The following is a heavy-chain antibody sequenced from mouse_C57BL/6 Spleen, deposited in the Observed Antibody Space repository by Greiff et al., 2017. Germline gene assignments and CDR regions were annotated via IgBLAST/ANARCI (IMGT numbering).Heavy chain of an antibody. D-gene: IGHD1-1*01. CDR2: IYPGDGDT. V-gene: IGHV1-80*01. J-gene: IGHJ4*01. CDR3: ARWGYYGSSPHAMDY. CDR1: GYAFSSYW. Sequence: QVQLQQSGAELVKPGASVKISCKASGYAFSSYWMNWVKQRPGKGLEWIGQIYPGDGDTNYNGKFKGKATLTADKSASTAYMQLSSLTSEDSAVYFCARWGYYGSSPHAMDYWGQGTSVTVSS.